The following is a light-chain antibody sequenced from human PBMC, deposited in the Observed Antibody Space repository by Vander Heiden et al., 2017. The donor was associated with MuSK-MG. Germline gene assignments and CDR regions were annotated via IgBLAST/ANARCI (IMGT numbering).Light chain of an antibody. Sequence: QSALTQPASVSGSPGQSITISCTGSSSDLGGYNYVSWYQQHPGKAPKLMTYDVTNRPSGVSNRFSGSKSGNTASLTISGLQAEDEADYYCSSYTISSTLVFGGGTKLTGL. CDR1: SSDLGGYNY. V-gene: IGLV2-14*03. CDR2: DVT. CDR3: SSYTISSTLV. J-gene: IGLJ2*01.